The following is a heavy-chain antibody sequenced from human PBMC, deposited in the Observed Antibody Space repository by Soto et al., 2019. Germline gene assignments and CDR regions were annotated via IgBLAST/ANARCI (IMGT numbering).Heavy chain of an antibody. J-gene: IGHJ5*02. CDR3: ATRSYEGSSWYTITRFIDHNWFDP. D-gene: IGHD6-13*01. CDR2: IYYSGST. V-gene: IGHV4-39*01. CDR1: GGSISSSSYY. Sequence: QLQLQESGPGLVKPSETLSLTCTVSGGSISSSSYYWGWIRQPPGKGLEWIGSIYYSGSTYYNPSLKSRVTISVDTSKNQFSLKLSSVTAADTAVYYCATRSYEGSSWYTITRFIDHNWFDPWGQGTLVTVSS.